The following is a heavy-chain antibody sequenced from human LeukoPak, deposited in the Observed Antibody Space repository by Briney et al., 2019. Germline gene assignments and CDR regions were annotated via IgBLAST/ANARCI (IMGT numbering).Heavy chain of an antibody. CDR2: ISYSDST. CDR3: ARAGPGISSGWYHL. CDR1: GGSISSGY. Sequence: MPSETLSLTCTVSGGSISSGYWSWIRQPPGKDLEWIWYISYSDSTRYSPSLKSRVTMSIDTSMNQFSLKVTSVTAADTAVYYCARAGPGISSGWYHLWGQGTQVTVSS. D-gene: IGHD6-19*01. J-gene: IGHJ5*02. V-gene: IGHV4-59*01.